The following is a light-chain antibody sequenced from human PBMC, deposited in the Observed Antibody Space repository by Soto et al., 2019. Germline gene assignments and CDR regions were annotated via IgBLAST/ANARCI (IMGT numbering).Light chain of an antibody. J-gene: IGKJ2*01. V-gene: IGKV1-39*01. CDR3: KDNYSTRRS. Sequence: DIQMTQSPSSLSASVGDRVTITCLGSPSISSYLTWYQQKPGKAPKLLLYAASSLQSVGQSRFSGSGSGTDFTLTISTLLPEDCATYYDKDNYSTRRSLGQRTNLEIK. CDR1: PSISSY. CDR2: AAS.